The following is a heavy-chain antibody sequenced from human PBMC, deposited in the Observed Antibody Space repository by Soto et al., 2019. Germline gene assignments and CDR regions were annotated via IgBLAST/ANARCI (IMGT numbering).Heavy chain of an antibody. CDR3: AVVAGGCSATSCQIDP. V-gene: IGHV4-4*02. CDR2: IYHIGST. D-gene: IGHD2-2*01. CDR1: GDSISSNYW. Sequence: QVQLQESCPGLLKPSGALSLTCAVSGDSISSNYWWTWVRKSPGRGLARIGEIYHIGSTNYTPSIKSRVTVSVDKPNNQCALKLSSVSAADTAVYYCAVVAGGCSATSCQIDPWGQGTLDIVST. J-gene: IGHJ5*02.